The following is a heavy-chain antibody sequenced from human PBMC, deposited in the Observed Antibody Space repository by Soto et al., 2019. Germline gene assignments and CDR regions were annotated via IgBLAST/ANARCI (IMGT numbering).Heavy chain of an antibody. D-gene: IGHD3-10*01. CDR3: GRGPREYYYGSGPPTPYYYYGMDV. Sequence: QVPLVQSGAEVKMPGSSVKVSCKASGGTFSSYAISWVRQAPGQGREWMRVIIPIFGTANYAQKVQGIVTITADESTSTAYIELSSLRSEDTDVYYCGRGPREYYYGSGPPTPYYYYGMDVWVQGTTVTVSS. J-gene: IGHJ6*02. CDR1: GGTFSSYA. CDR2: IIPIFGTA. V-gene: IGHV1-69*01.